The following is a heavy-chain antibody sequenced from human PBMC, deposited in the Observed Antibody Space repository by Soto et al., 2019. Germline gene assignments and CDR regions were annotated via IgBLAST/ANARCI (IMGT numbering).Heavy chain of an antibody. CDR2: INPSGGST. CDR1: GYGVSVSY. J-gene: IGHJ4*02. D-gene: IGHD6-19*01. Sequence: ASVKVCSDSAGYGVSVSYMDCHRHVPGHGLEWMGIINPSGGSTSHAQKFQGRVTLTRYTATSRVYMGLSRLTSEDRAVYYCASGGVSGWYYDFDYSFQGTLVTVSS. V-gene: IGHV1-46*01. CDR3: ASGGVSGWYYDFDY.